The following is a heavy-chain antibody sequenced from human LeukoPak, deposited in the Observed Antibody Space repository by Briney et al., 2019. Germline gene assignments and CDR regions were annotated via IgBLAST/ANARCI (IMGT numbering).Heavy chain of an antibody. CDR3: AKTYYYDSSGYSGPLDY. D-gene: IGHD3-22*01. Sequence: GGSLRLSCAASGFTFSSYAMSWVRQAPGKGLEWVSAISGSGGSTYYADSVKGRFTISRDNSKNTLYLQMNSLRAEDTAVYYCAKTYYYDSSGYSGPLDYWGQGTLVTVSS. CDR1: GFTFSSYA. J-gene: IGHJ4*02. V-gene: IGHV3-23*01. CDR2: ISGSGGST.